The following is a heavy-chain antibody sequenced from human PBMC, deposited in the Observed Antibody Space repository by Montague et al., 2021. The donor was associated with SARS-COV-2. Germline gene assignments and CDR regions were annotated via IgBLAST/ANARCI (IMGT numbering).Heavy chain of an antibody. Sequence: SETLSLTCTVSGGSVSSGSYYWSWIRQPPGGGLEWIGNMYDSGITHFSIGITHSNPSRRARVSVSVDLSLNQFSLSLSSVTAAATDVYYCAGIDAYKQTMDCWGQGILVTVSS. CDR2: MYDSGITHFSIGIT. J-gene: IGHJ4*02. CDR3: AGIDAYKQTMDC. CDR1: GGSVSSGSYY. V-gene: IGHV4-61*01. D-gene: IGHD5-24*01.